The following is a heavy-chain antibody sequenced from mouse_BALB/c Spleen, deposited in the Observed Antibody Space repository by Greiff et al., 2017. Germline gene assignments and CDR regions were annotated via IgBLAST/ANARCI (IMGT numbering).Heavy chain of an antibody. CDR3: ARVNRYDGMDY. J-gene: IGHJ4*01. CDR2: ISSGGST. D-gene: IGHD2-14*01. CDR1: GFTFSSYA. Sequence: EVQRVESGGGLVKPGGSLKLSCAASGFTFSSYAMSWVRQTPEKRLEWVASISSGGSTYYPDSVKGRFTISRDNARNILYLQMSSLRSEDTAMYYCARVNRYDGMDYWGQGTSVTVSS. V-gene: IGHV5-6-5*01.